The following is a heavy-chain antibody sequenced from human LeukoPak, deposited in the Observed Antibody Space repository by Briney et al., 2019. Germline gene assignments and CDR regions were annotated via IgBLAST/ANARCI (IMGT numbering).Heavy chain of an antibody. Sequence: GGSLRLSCAASGFTFSSYAMSWVRQAPGKGLEWVSTISDSGGSTYYADSVKGRFTISRDNSKNTLYLQMNSLRAGDTVLYYCAKDDRGVVVIAIRYWGQGTLVTVSS. D-gene: IGHD2-21*01. V-gene: IGHV3-23*01. CDR3: AKDDRGVVVIAIRY. CDR1: GFTFSSYA. J-gene: IGHJ4*02. CDR2: ISDSGGST.